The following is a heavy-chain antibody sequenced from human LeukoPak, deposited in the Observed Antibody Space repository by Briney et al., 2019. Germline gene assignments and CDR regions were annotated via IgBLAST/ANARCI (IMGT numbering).Heavy chain of an antibody. CDR3: AKGGHYDSSGYYIQID. CDR2: ISYDGSNK. CDR1: GFTFSGYG. V-gene: IGHV3-30*18. D-gene: IGHD3-22*01. Sequence: PGRSLRLSCAASGFTFSGYGMHWVRQAPGKGLEWVAVISYDGSNKYYADSVKGRFTISRDNSKNTLYLQMNSLRAEDTAVYYCAKGGHYDSSGYYIQIDWGQGTLVTVSS. J-gene: IGHJ4*02.